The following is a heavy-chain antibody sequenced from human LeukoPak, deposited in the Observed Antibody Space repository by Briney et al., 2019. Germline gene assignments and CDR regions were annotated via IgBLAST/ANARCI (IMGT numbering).Heavy chain of an antibody. CDR2: IYTSGGT. V-gene: IGHV4-4*09. J-gene: IGHJ6*03. Sequence: PSETLSLTCTVSGGSISSYYWSWIRQPPGKGLEWIGYIYTSGGTNYNPPLKSRVTISVDTSKNQFSLKLSSVTAADTAVYYCARAYGGSYYGSYYYYYMDVWGKGTTVTVSS. CDR1: GGSISSYY. D-gene: IGHD1-26*01. CDR3: ARAYGGSYYGSYYYYYMDV.